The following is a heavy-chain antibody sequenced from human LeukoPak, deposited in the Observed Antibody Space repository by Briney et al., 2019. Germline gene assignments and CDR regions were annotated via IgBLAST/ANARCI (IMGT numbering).Heavy chain of an antibody. V-gene: IGHV4-38-2*02. CDR2: IWHTGST. D-gene: IGHD1-7*01. CDR1: GYSINSGYY. J-gene: IGHJ4*02. CDR3: AREDITGTTSIFDY. Sequence: SETLSLTCTVSGYSINSGYYWGWIRQPPGKGLEWIGSIWHTGSTYYNPSLKSRVTISVDTSKNQFSLKLTSVTAADTAVYYCAREDITGTTSIFDYWGQGTLVTVSS.